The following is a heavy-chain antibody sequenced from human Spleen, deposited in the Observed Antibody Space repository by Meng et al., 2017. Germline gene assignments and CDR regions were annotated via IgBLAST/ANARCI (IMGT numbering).Heavy chain of an antibody. V-gene: IGHV4-4*02. Sequence: QVQLQESGPGLVRPSGTLSLTCLVSGGSISSSHWWQWVRQPPGKGLEWIGEIFHSGTAKYNPSLRSRVTISVDNSNNRFSLIMTSVTAADTAVYYCARVRASIAWLFDFDHWGQGVLVTVSS. CDR2: IFHSGTA. D-gene: IGHD6-19*01. CDR3: ARVRASIAWLFDFDH. J-gene: IGHJ4*02. CDR1: GGSISSSHW.